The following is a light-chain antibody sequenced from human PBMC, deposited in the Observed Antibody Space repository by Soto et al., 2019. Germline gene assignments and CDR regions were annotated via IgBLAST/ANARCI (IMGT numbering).Light chain of an antibody. CDR1: QSVSSY. CDR2: DAS. J-gene: IGKJ4*01. V-gene: IGKV3-11*01. CDR3: QQRGNWPLT. Sequence: EIVLTQSPATLSLSPGERATLSCRASQSVSSYLALYQQKGGQAPRLLIYDASNRATGIPARFSGSGSGTDFTLTINSLEHEDFAVYYCQQRGNWPLTFGGGTKVEVK.